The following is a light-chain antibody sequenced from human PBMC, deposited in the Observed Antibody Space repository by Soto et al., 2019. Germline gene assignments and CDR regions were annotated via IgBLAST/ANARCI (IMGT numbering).Light chain of an antibody. CDR1: TGAVTSGYY. CDR2: STT. Sequence: QAVVTQEPSLTVSPGGTVTLTCASSTGAVTSGYYPNWFQQKPGQPPRALIYSTTYKHSWTPARFSGSLLGDKAALTLSGVQPEDEAEYYCLLYYGGAQLWVFGGGTKLTVL. V-gene: IGLV7-43*01. J-gene: IGLJ3*02. CDR3: LLYYGGAQLWV.